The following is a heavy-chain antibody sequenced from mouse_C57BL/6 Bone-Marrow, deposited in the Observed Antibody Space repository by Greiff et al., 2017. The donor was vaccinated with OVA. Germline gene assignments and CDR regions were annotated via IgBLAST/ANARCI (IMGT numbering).Heavy chain of an antibody. D-gene: IGHD1-1*01. CDR3: AINYYVRYFDV. Sequence: EVQGVESGGDLVKPGGSLKLSCAASGFTFSSYGMSWVRQTPDKRLEWVATISSGGSYTYYPDSVKGRFTISRDNAKNTLYLQMSSLKSEDTAMYYCAINYYVRYFDVWGTGTTVTVSS. CDR2: ISSGGSYT. J-gene: IGHJ1*03. CDR1: GFTFSSYG. V-gene: IGHV5-6*01.